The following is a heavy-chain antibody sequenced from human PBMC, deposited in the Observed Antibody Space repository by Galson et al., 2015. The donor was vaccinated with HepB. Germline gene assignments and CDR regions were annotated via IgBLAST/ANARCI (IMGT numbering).Heavy chain of an antibody. CDR3: ARHFGYSSSWYFDY. V-gene: IGHV4-59*08. CDR2: IYYSGST. Sequence: ETLSLTCTVSGGSISSYYWSWIRQPPGKGLEWIGYIYYSGSTNYNPSLKSRVTISVDTSKNQFSLKLSSVTAADTAVYYCARHFGYSSSWYFDYWGQGTLVTVSS. D-gene: IGHD6-13*01. CDR1: GGSISSYY. J-gene: IGHJ4*02.